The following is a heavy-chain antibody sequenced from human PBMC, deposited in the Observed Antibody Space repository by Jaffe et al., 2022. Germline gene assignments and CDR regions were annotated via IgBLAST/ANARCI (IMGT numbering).Heavy chain of an antibody. J-gene: IGHJ4*02. D-gene: IGHD4-17*01. CDR1: GGSISSGGYS. CDR2: IYHSGST. Sequence: QLQLQESGSGLVKPSQTLSLTCAVSGGSISSGGYSWSWIRQPPGKGLEWIGYIYHSGSTYYNPSLKSRVTISVDRSKNQFSLKLSSVTAADTAVYYCARLGDYGDSRIDYWGQGTLVTVSS. CDR3: ARLGDYGDSRIDY. V-gene: IGHV4-30-2*01.